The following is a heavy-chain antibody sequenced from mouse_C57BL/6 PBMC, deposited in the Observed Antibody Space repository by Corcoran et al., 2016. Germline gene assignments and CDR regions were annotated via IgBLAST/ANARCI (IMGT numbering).Heavy chain of an antibody. CDR2: ISYDGSN. J-gene: IGHJ1*03. D-gene: IGHD1-1*01. CDR3: ARDGYYGSSYPWYFDV. CDR1: GYSITSGYY. Sequence: DVQLQESGPGLVKPSQSLSLTCSVTGYSITSGYYWNWIRQFPGNKLEWMGYISYDGSNNYNPSLKNRISITRDTSKNQFFLKLNSVTTEDTATYYCARDGYYGSSYPWYFDVWGTGTTVTVSS. V-gene: IGHV3-6*01.